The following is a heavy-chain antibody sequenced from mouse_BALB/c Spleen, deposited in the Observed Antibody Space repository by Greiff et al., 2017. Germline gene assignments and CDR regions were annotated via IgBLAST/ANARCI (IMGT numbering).Heavy chain of an antibody. V-gene: IGHV3-6*02. D-gene: IGHD1-2*01. CDR1: GYSITSGYY. J-gene: IGHJ3*01. CDR2: ISYDGSN. Sequence: VQLKQSGPGLVKPSQSLSLTCSVTGYSITSGYYWNWIRQFPGNKLEWMGYISYDGSNNYNPSLKNRISITRDTSKNQFFLKLNSVTTEDTATYYCARASSATAWFAYWGQGTLVTVSA. CDR3: ARASSATAWFAY.